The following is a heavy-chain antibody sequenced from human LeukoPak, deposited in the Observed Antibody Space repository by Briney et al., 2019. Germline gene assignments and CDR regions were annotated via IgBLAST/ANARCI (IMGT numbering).Heavy chain of an antibody. CDR2: INHSGST. Sequence: SETLSLTCAVYGGSFSGYYWSWIRQPPGKGLEWIGEINHSGSTNYNPSLKSRVTISIDTSKNQFSLQLSSVTAADTSIFYCARASIVGARRAFDIWGQGTLLTVSS. CDR1: GGSFSGYY. J-gene: IGHJ3*02. CDR3: ARASIVGARRAFDI. D-gene: IGHD1-26*01. V-gene: IGHV4-34*01.